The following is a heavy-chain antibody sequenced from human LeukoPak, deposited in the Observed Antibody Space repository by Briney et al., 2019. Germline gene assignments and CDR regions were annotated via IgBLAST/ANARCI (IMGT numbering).Heavy chain of an antibody. Sequence: SETLSLTCTVSGDSISSGSFYWSWIRQPAGKGLEWIGRIYTSGSTNYNPSLQSRVTISVDTPKNQFSLKLSSVTAADTAVYYCARDSGILWFGEFSNWFDPWGQGTLVTVSS. CDR1: GDSISSGSFY. CDR3: ARDSGILWFGEFSNWFDP. J-gene: IGHJ5*02. D-gene: IGHD3-10*01. CDR2: IYTSGST. V-gene: IGHV4-61*02.